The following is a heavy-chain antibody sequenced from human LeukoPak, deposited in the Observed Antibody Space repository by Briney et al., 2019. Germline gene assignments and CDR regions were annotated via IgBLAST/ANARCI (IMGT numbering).Heavy chain of an antibody. V-gene: IGHV1-46*01. CDR1: GYTFTIYL. CDR2: ITPSVDTT. Sequence: GASVKVSCKASGYTFTIYLLHWVRQAPGQGLEWVGRITPSVDTTNYEQKFRDRVTMTRDTSTSTVYMELSSLRSEDTAVYHCVREESGGYFDYWGQGTLVTVSS. J-gene: IGHJ4*02. D-gene: IGHD2-8*02. CDR3: VREESGGYFDY.